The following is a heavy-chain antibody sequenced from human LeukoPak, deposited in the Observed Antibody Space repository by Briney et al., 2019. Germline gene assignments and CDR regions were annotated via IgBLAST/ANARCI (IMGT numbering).Heavy chain of an antibody. J-gene: IGHJ4*02. CDR1: RFTFSRYA. CDR2: ICGSGGST. CDR3: ANHPGYCSGGSCGADY. Sequence: GGCLRHSCVATRFTFSRYALSWVRPPPWRGVGWVSAICGSGGSTYYADSVKGRFTISRDNSKNTLYLQMNSLRAEDTAVYYCANHPGYCSGGSCGADYWGQGTLVTVSS. V-gene: IGHV3-23*01. D-gene: IGHD2-15*01.